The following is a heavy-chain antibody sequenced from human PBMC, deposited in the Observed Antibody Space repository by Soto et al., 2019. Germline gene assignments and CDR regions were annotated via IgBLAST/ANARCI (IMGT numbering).Heavy chain of an antibody. Sequence: SETLSLTXTVSGGSISSSSYYWGWIRQPPGKGLEWIGSIYYSGSTYYNPSLKSRVTISVDTSKNQFSLKLSSVTAADTAVYYCARQKAMVRGVINYWGQGTLVTVSS. CDR2: IYYSGST. J-gene: IGHJ4*02. D-gene: IGHD3-10*01. CDR1: GGSISSSSYY. V-gene: IGHV4-39*01. CDR3: ARQKAMVRGVINY.